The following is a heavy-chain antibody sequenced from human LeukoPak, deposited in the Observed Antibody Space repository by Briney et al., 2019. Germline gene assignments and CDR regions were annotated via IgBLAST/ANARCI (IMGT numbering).Heavy chain of an antibody. CDR2: IYHSGST. CDR1: GGFISSGGYS. Sequence: SETLSLTCAVSGGFISSGGYSWSWIRQPPGKGLEWIGYIYHSGSTYYNPSLKSRVTISVDRSKNQFSLRLSSVTAADTAVYYCARYSGSSVGDAFDIWGQGTMVTVSS. J-gene: IGHJ3*02. CDR3: ARYSGSSVGDAFDI. V-gene: IGHV4-30-2*01. D-gene: IGHD1-26*01.